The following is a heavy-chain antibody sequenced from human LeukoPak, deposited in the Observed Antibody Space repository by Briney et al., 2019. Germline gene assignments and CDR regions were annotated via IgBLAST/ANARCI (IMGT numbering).Heavy chain of an antibody. J-gene: IGHJ4*02. D-gene: IGHD5-18*01. CDR1: GFSISSGYY. CDR3: ARLLTGYSYGYY. CDR2: IYHSGIT. V-gene: IGHV4-38-2*02. Sequence: SETLSLTCTVSGFSISSGYYWGWIRQPPGKGLEWIGTIYHSGITYYNPSLKSRVTISVETPKNHISLKLSSVTAADTAVYYCARLLTGYSYGYYWGQGTLVTVSS.